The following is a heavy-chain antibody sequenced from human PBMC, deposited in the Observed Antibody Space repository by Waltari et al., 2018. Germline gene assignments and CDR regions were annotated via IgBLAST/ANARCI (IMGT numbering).Heavy chain of an antibody. CDR2: INHSGST. CDR1: GGSFSGYY. D-gene: IGHD4-17*01. Sequence: QVQLQQWGAGLLKPSETLSLTCAVYGGSFSGYYWSWIRQPPGKGLEWIGEINHSGSTNYNPSLKSRVTISVDTSKNQFSRKLSSVTAADTAVYYCARSTTVTTAPLDWGQGTLVTVSS. J-gene: IGHJ4*02. CDR3: ARSTTVTTAPLD. V-gene: IGHV4-34*01.